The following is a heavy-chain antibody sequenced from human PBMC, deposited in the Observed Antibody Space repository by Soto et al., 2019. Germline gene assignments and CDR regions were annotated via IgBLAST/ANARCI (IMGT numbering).Heavy chain of an antibody. D-gene: IGHD6-6*01. CDR1: GFTFSSYS. Sequence: SGFTFSSYSMNWVRKAPGKGLEWVSSISRSRDFIYYGASVKGRFTISRDNAKNSLYLQMNRLRXEDTAVYYCAKESYSSSSYYYGMDVRAQGTTVNVSS. CDR3: AKESYSSSSYYYGMDV. V-gene: IGHV3-21*01. J-gene: IGHJ6*02. CDR2: ISRSRDFI.